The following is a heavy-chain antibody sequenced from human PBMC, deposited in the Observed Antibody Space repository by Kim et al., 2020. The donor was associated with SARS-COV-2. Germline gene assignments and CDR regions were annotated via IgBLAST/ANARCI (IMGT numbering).Heavy chain of an antibody. V-gene: IGHV3-11*01. Sequence: FTISRDNAKNSLYLQMNSLRAEDTAVYYCARDVIPSAMGDITMDYYGMDVWGQGTTVTVSS. CDR3: ARDVIPSAMGDITMDYYGMDV. D-gene: IGHD3-10*01. J-gene: IGHJ6*02.